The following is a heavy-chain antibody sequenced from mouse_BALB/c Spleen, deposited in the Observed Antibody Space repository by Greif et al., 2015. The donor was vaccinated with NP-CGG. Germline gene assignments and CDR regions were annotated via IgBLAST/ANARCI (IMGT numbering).Heavy chain of an antibody. Sequence: QVQLQQSGAELVRPGSSVKISCKASGYAFSSYWMNWVKQRPGQGLEWIGQIYPGDGDTNYNGKFKGKATLTADKSSSTAYMQLSSLTSEDSAVYFCAGEDYGTRFFDVWGAGTTVTVSS. J-gene: IGHJ1*01. CDR2: IYPGDGDT. V-gene: IGHV1-80*01. CDR3: AGEDYGTRFFDV. CDR1: GYAFSSYW. D-gene: IGHD1-1*01.